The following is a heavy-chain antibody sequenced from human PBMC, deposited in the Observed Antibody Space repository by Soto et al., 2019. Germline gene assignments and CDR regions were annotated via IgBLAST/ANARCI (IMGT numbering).Heavy chain of an antibody. V-gene: IGHV3-21*04. CDR3: AKDMKWGGMTTIHYFDS. Sequence: PGGSLRLSCAASGFIFSTYSMNWVRQAPGKGLEWVSSISSSSNYIYKADSVKGRFTISRDNAKNSLFLQMNSLRPEDTALYYCAKDMKWGGMTTIHYFDSWGQGTQVTVSS. CDR1: GFIFSTYS. CDR2: ISSSSNYI. J-gene: IGHJ4*02. D-gene: IGHD4-17*01.